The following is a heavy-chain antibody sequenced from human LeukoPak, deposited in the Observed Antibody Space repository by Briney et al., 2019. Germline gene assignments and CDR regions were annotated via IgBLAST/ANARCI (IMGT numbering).Heavy chain of an antibody. CDR1: GYTFTDNY. CDR3: ARDHCTSSGCYEYYYYGMDV. Sequence: GASVKVSCKASGYTFTDNYIQWGRQAPGQGLEWMGWINPNSGGTNSAQKFQGRVTMTRDTSVSTAYMELSRLRSDDTAVYYCARDHCTSSGCYEYYYYGMDVWGQGTTVTVSS. J-gene: IGHJ6*02. D-gene: IGHD2-2*01. CDR2: INPNSGGT. V-gene: IGHV1-2*02.